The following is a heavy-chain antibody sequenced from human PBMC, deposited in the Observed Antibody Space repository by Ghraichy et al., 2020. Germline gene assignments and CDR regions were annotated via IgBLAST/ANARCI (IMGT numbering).Heavy chain of an antibody. D-gene: IGHD4-11*01. CDR3: ARNNRDYSNVGTFDY. V-gene: IGHV3-48*02. CDR2: ISSRGSTI. CDR1: GFTFSSYG. Sequence: LSLTCAASGFTFSSYGMNWVRQAPGRGLEWVSYISSRGSTIYYADSVKGRVTISRDSARDSLYLQMNSLRDEDTAMYYCARNNRDYSNVGTFDYWGQGTLVTGPS. J-gene: IGHJ4*02.